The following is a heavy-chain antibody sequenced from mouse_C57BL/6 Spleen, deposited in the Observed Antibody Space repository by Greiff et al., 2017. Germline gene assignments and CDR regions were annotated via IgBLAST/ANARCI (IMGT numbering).Heavy chain of an antibody. CDR1: GFTFSSYG. CDR2: ISSGGSYT. CDR3: AATTVVATRYFDV. V-gene: IGHV5-6*01. D-gene: IGHD1-1*01. J-gene: IGHJ1*03. Sequence: EVQVVESGGDLVKPGGSLKLSCAASGFTFSSYGMSWVRQTPDKGLEWVATISSGGSYTYYPDSVKGRFTITRDNAKNTLYLQMSSLKSEDTAMYYCAATTVVATRYFDVWGTGTTVTVSS.